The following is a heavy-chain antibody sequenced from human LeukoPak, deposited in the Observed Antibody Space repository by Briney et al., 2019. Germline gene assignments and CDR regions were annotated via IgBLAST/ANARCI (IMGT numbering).Heavy chain of an antibody. V-gene: IGHV4-61*02. Sequence: TTSQTLSLTCTVSGGSISSGSYYWSWIRQPAGKGLEWIGRIYTSGSTSYNPSLKSRVTISVDTSKNQFSLKLSSVTAADTAVYYCARGREDYYDSSGYPSFDYWGQGTLVTVSS. CDR3: ARGREDYYDSSGYPSFDY. D-gene: IGHD3-22*01. J-gene: IGHJ4*02. CDR2: IYTSGST. CDR1: GGSISSGSYY.